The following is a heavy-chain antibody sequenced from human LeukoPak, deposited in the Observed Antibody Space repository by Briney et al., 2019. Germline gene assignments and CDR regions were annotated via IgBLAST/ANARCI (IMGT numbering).Heavy chain of an antibody. CDR2: INPNSGGT. D-gene: IGHD2-15*01. Sequence: GASVKVSCRASGYTFTGYYMHWVRQAPGQGLEWMGWINPNSGGTNYAQKFQGRVTMTRDTSISTAYMELSRLRSDDTAVYYCAREGYCSGGSCYVSYYYGMDVWGQGTTVTVSS. V-gene: IGHV1-2*02. J-gene: IGHJ6*02. CDR1: GYTFTGYY. CDR3: AREGYCSGGSCYVSYYYGMDV.